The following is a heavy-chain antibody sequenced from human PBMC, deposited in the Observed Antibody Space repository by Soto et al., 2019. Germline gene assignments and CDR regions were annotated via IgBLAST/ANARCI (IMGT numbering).Heavy chain of an antibody. CDR3: ARYPVPKGSGFFPFDY. CDR1: GYTFNIYG. D-gene: IGHD3-22*01. Sequence: QIQLVQSGAEVKKPGASVKVSCKASGYTFNIYGINWVRQAPGQGLEWMGWISAFNGKTNYAQNVQGRVTMTTDTTTGTAYVELRSMSSDDTAVFCCARYPVPKGSGFFPFDYWGHGTLVTVSS. V-gene: IGHV1-18*01. CDR2: ISAFNGKT. J-gene: IGHJ4*01.